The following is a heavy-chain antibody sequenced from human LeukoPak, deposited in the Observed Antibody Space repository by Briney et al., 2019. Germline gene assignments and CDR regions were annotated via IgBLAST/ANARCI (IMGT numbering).Heavy chain of an antibody. J-gene: IGHJ4*02. V-gene: IGHV3-30*04. CDR1: GFTFSSYV. Sequence: GGSLRLSCAASGFTFSSYVMHWVRQAPGKGLEWVAIISYDGSNEYYADSVKGRFTISRDNSKNTLYLQMNSLRAADTAVYYCARHVSVAVTNFFDYWGQGTLVTVSS. CDR2: ISYDGSNE. CDR3: ARHVSVAVTNFFDY. D-gene: IGHD6-19*01.